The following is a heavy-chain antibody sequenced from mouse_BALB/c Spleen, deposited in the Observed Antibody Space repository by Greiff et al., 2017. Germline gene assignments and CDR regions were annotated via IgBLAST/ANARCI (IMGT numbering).Heavy chain of an antibody. CDR3: ATYGSSYEDAMDY. J-gene: IGHJ4*01. CDR1: GYTFTDYY. V-gene: IGHV1-77*01. CDR2: IYPGSGNT. D-gene: IGHD1-1*01. Sequence: VQLQQSGAELARPGASVKLSCKASGYTFTDYYINWVKQRTGQGLEWIGEIYPGSGNTYYNEKFKGKATLTADKSSSTAYMQLSSLTSEDSAVYFCATYGSSYEDAMDYGGQGTSVTVSS.